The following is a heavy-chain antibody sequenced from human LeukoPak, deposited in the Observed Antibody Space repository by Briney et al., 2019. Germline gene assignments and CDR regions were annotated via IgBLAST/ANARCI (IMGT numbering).Heavy chain of an antibody. D-gene: IGHD3-9*01. J-gene: IGHJ4*02. CDR2: IYHSGST. V-gene: IGHV4-4*02. CDR1: GGSISSSNW. CDR3: ARYDILTGFFDY. Sequence: PSGTLSLTCAVSGGSISSSNWWSWVRQPPGKGLERIGEIYHSGSTNYNPSLKSRVTISVDTSKNQFSLKLSSVTAADTAVYYCARYDILTGFFDYWGQGTLVTVSS.